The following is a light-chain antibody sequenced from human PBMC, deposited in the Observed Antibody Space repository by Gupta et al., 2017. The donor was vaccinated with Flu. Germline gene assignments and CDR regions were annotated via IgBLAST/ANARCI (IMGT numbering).Light chain of an antibody. CDR3: AVSDDSMGTWV. CDR1: SSNSGGNF. J-gene: IGLJ3*02. V-gene: IGLV1-47*02. Sequence: TQPSSAPGTPGPRVTISSSGSSSNSGGNFVYWLPQVPGTAPPLLIYSNDRRPSGGSDGFSASKYGTSASLHISGLRYEDEDDYYCAVSDDSMGTWVFGGGTKLTVL. CDR2: SND.